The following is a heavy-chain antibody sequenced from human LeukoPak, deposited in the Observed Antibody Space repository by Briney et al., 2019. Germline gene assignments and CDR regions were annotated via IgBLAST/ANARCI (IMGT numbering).Heavy chain of an antibody. CDR1: GGTFSSYA. Sequence: ASVKVSCKASGGTFSSYAISWVRQAPGQGLEWMGGIIPIFGTANYAQKFQGRVTITTDESTSTAYMELRGLRSDDTAVYYCARNDKEQLVRRWFDPWGQGTLVTVSS. D-gene: IGHD6-6*01. V-gene: IGHV1-69*05. CDR3: ARNDKEQLVRRWFDP. CDR2: IIPIFGTA. J-gene: IGHJ5*02.